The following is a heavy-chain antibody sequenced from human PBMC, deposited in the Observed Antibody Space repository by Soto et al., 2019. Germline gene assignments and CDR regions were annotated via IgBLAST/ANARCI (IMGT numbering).Heavy chain of an antibody. J-gene: IGHJ4*02. D-gene: IGHD6-13*01. CDR2: ISYSGST. V-gene: IGHV4-59*01. CDR1: SDSISSYY. Sequence: LSLTCTVSSDSISSYYWSWIRQPPGKRLEWIGYISYSGSTDYNPSLKSRVTISGDTSKNQFSLKVSSVTAADTAVYYCARGTSWQLPFDYWGQGTLVTVSS. CDR3: ARGTSWQLPFDY.